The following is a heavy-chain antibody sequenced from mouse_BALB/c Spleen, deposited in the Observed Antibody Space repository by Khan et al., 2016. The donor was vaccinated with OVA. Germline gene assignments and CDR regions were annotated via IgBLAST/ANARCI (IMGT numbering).Heavy chain of an antibody. V-gene: IGHV5-17*02. CDR1: GFTFSTYG. Sequence: QLVESGRGLVQPGGSRKLSCAASGFTFSTYGMHWVRQAPEKGLEWVAYISGDSSTASYADTVKGRFTFSRDNPKNTLFLQMTSLMSEDTARYYCATSYYYGYYFDYWGPGTTLTVSS. CDR2: ISGDSSTA. D-gene: IGHD1-1*01. CDR3: ATSYYYGYYFDY. J-gene: IGHJ2*01.